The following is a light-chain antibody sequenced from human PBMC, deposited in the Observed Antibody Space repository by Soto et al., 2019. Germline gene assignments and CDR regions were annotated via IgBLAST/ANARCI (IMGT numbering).Light chain of an antibody. CDR3: SSYASSSSPYVV. J-gene: IGLJ2*01. CDR1: SSDVGGYNY. Sequence: QSALTQPASVSGSPGQSITISCTGTSSDVGGYNYVSWYQQHPGMAPKLMIYAVSNRPSGVSNRFSGSKSGNTASLTISGLQAEDEDHYYCSSYASSSSPYVVFGGGTKVTVL. V-gene: IGLV2-14*01. CDR2: AVS.